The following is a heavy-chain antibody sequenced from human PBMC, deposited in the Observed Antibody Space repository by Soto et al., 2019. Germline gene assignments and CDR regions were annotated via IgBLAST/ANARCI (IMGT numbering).Heavy chain of an antibody. CDR3: AKAHPVQTYPGV. CDR1: GFTFSSYG. V-gene: IGHV3-30*18. Sequence: QVQLVESGGGVVQPGRSLRLSCAASGFTFSSYGMHWVRQAPGKGLEWVAVISYDGSNKYYADSVKGRFTISRDNSKNTLYLQMNSLRAEDTAVYYCAKAHPVQTYPGVWGQGTTVTVSS. J-gene: IGHJ6*02. D-gene: IGHD3-16*01. CDR2: ISYDGSNK.